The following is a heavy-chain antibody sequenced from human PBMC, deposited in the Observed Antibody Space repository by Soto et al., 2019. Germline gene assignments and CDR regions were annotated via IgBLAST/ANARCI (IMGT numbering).Heavy chain of an antibody. Sequence: GGSLRLSCAASGFTFSTYSMNWVRQAPGKGLEWVSALSDNGGSTYYADSVRGRFTISRDNSMNTLYLQMNSLRAEDTALYYCAKALSQDFSDFDYWGQGTQVTVSS. CDR1: GFTFSTYS. D-gene: IGHD3-10*01. CDR2: LSDNGGST. V-gene: IGHV3-23*01. J-gene: IGHJ4*02. CDR3: AKALSQDFSDFDY.